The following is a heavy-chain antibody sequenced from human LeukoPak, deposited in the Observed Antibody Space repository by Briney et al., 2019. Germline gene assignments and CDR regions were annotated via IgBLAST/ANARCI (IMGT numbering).Heavy chain of an antibody. J-gene: IGHJ4*02. CDR1: GYSSTSYW. CDR2: IYPGDSET. CDR3: ARQRSYYVDY. V-gene: IGHV5-51*01. Sequence: GESLQISCQGSGYSSTSYWIGWVRQMPGKGLEWMGIIYPGDSETRYSPSFQGQVTISVDKSISTAYLQWSSLKASDTAMYYCARQRSYYVDYWGQGTLVTVSS. D-gene: IGHD3-10*01.